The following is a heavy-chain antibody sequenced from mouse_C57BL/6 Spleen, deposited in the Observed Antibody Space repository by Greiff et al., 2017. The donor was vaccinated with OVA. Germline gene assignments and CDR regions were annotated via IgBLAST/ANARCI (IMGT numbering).Heavy chain of an antibody. Sequence: EVQLQQSGPVLVKPGASVKMSCKASGYTFTDYYMNWVKQSHGKSLEWIGVINPYNGGTSYNQKFKGKATLTVDKSSSTAYMELNSLTSEDSAVYYCARFKGVDYGNYFDYWGQGTTLTVSS. CDR1: GYTFTDYY. CDR2: INPYNGGT. V-gene: IGHV1-19*01. J-gene: IGHJ2*01. CDR3: ARFKGVDYGNYFDY. D-gene: IGHD2-1*01.